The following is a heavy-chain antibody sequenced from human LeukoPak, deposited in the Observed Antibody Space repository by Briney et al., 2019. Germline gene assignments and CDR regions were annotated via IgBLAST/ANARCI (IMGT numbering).Heavy chain of an antibody. J-gene: IGHJ4*02. CDR1: GGSINNGGYY. CDR3: ARNRDGYNSFDY. Sequence: SETLSLTCTVSGGSINNGGYYWSWIRQHPGKGLEWIGYNYHSGSSYYDPCLRSRVTISVDTSKNHFSLKLSSVTAADTAVYYCARNRDGYNSFDYWGQGTLVTVSS. V-gene: IGHV4-31*03. CDR2: NYHSGSS. D-gene: IGHD5-24*01.